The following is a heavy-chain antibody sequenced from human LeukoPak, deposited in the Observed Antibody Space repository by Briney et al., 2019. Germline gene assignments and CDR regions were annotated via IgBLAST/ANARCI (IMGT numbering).Heavy chain of an antibody. CDR2: IKQDGSEK. D-gene: IGHD4-17*01. CDR1: GLTFTSYW. V-gene: IGHV3-7*01. CDR3: AREEYGDHLW. J-gene: IGHJ4*02. Sequence: SGGSRRLSCAASGLTFTSYWMSWFGQAPGKGLEWVANIKQDGSEKYYVDSVKGRFTISRDNAKNSLYLQMNSLRAEDTAVYYCAREEYGDHLWWGQGTLVTVSS.